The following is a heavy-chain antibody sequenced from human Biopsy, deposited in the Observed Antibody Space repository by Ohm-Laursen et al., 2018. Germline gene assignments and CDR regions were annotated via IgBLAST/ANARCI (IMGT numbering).Heavy chain of an antibody. J-gene: IGHJ4*02. Sequence: SETLSLTCTVSGGSISGYHWSWIRKSPGKGLEWLAYITYTGGINSNPSLKGRATMSLDTSQNQFSLRLIYVTAADTAVYYRARMPHFDYWGQGILVTVSS. CDR2: ITYTGGI. V-gene: IGHV4-59*01. CDR1: GGSISGYH. CDR3: ARMPHFDY. D-gene: IGHD2-2*01.